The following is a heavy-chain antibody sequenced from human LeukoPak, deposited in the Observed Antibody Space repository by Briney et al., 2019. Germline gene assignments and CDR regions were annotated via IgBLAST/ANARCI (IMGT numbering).Heavy chain of an antibody. CDR1: GGSMRSSIYY. Sequence: SETLSLTCTVSGGSMRSSIYYGGWIRQPPGKGLEWIGSIYYSGRTYYNPSLKSRVTISVDTSKNQFSLKLSSVTAATDTAVYYCASPYLARFDYWGQGILVTVSS. D-gene: IGHD2-21*01. J-gene: IGHJ4*02. CDR3: ASPYLARFDY. CDR2: IYYSGRT. V-gene: IGHV4-39*01.